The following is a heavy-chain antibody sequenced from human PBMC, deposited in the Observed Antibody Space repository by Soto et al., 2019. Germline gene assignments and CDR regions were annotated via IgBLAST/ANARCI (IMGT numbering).Heavy chain of an antibody. D-gene: IGHD3-22*01. CDR2: ISGSGGST. J-gene: IGHJ4*02. V-gene: IGHV3-23*01. Sequence: EVQLLESGGGLVQPGGSLRLSCAASGFTFSSYAMSWVRQAPEKGLEWVSAISGSGGSTYYADSVKGRFTISRDNTKNTLYPQMNSMRAEDTAVYYCAKDRDITMIVVVPHYFDYGGQGTLVTVSS. CDR1: GFTFSSYA. CDR3: AKDRDITMIVVVPHYFDY.